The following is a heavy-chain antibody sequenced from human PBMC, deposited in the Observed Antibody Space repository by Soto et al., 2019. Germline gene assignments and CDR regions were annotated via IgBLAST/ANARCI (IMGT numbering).Heavy chain of an antibody. CDR1: GCTFTSYW. CDR3: AITKQASGYSSSFYLGY. J-gene: IGHJ4*02. V-gene: IGHV5-51*01. CDR2: IYPGDSDT. D-gene: IGHD6-13*01. Sequence: GESLKISCQTSGCTFTSYWIGWVRQMPGKGLEWLGVIYPGDSDTRYSPSFQGKVPISAHKSIPTPSLQGRSQQPSDTPVYYCAITKQASGYSSSFYLGYWGQGTLVTVSS.